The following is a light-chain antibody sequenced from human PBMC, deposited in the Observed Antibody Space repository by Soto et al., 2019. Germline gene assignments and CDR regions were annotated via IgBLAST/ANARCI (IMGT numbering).Light chain of an antibody. CDR2: DVF. Sequence: EIVLTQSPAILSLSPGERATLSCRASQSVDSCLAWYQQKPGQAPRLLIFDVFNRVTGIPARFSGSGSGTDFTLTISSLEPEDFAVYYCQQRSNGLTFGGGTKVEMK. V-gene: IGKV3-11*01. J-gene: IGKJ4*01. CDR3: QQRSNGLT. CDR1: QSVDSC.